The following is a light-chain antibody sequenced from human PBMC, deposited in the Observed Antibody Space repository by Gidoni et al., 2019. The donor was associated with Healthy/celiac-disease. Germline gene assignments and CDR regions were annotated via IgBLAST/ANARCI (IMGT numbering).Light chain of an antibody. CDR1: QSISSW. V-gene: IGKV1-5*01. J-gene: IGKJ5*01. CDR2: DAS. CDR3: QQYNSYSIT. Sequence: DIQMTQSPSTLSASVGDRVTITCRASQSISSWLAWYQQKAGKDPKLLIYDASSLESGVPSRFSGSGSGTEFTLTISSLQPDDFATYYCQQYNSYSITFGQGTRLEIK.